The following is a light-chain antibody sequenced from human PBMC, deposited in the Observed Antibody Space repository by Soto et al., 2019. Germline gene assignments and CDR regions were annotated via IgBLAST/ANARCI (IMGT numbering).Light chain of an antibody. CDR1: SSDVGGYNY. CDR2: EVS. CDR3: SSYTSSSTLGV. J-gene: IGLJ3*02. V-gene: IGLV2-14*01. Sequence: QSALTQPASVSGSPGQSITISCTGTSSDVGGYNYVSWYQQHPGKAPKLMIYEVSNRPSGVSNRFSGSKSGNTASLTISGLQAEYEADYYCSSYTSSSTLGVFGGGTKLTV.